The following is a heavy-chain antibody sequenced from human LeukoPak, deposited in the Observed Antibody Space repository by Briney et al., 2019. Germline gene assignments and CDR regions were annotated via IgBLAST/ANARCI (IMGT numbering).Heavy chain of an antibody. Sequence: PSETLSLTCAVYGGSFSGYYWSWIRQPPEKGLEWIGEINHSGSTNYNPSLKSRVTISVDTSKNQFSLKLSSVTAADTAVYYCARTRSGSYYMVHSWFDPWGQGTLVTVSS. D-gene: IGHD3-10*01. J-gene: IGHJ5*02. CDR2: INHSGST. V-gene: IGHV4-34*01. CDR3: ARTRSGSYYMVHSWFDP. CDR1: GGSFSGYY.